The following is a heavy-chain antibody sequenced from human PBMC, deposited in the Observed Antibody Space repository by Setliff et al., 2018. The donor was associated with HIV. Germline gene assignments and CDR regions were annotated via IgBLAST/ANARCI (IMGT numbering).Heavy chain of an antibody. CDR3: ARAAAGNTGPFDL. J-gene: IGHJ4*02. CDR2: INHSGRT. V-gene: IGHV4-34*01. CDR1: GGSFSDNY. Sequence: SETLSLTCAVYGGSFSDNYWSWIRQSPGKGLEWIGEINHSGRTKYSPSLRSRVSISVDTSKNQFSLRMRSVTAADTAVYYCARAAAGNTGPFDLWGQGSPVTVSS. D-gene: IGHD4-17*01.